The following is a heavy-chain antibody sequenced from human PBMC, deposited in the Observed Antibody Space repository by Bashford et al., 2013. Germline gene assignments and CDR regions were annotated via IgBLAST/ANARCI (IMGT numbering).Heavy chain of an antibody. CDR3: AKGTHLLIHYYDSSGWYLLNEYYYYGMDV. Sequence: GVPLRLSCAASGFTFSSYAMSWVRQAPGKGLEWVSAISGSGGSTYYADSVKGRFTISRDNSKNTLYLQMNSLRAEDTAVYYCAKGTHLLIHYYDSSGWYLLNEYYYYGMDVWGQGTTVTVSS. CDR2: ISGSGGST. CDR1: GFTFSSYA. J-gene: IGHJ6*02. V-gene: IGHV3-23*01. D-gene: IGHD6-19*01.